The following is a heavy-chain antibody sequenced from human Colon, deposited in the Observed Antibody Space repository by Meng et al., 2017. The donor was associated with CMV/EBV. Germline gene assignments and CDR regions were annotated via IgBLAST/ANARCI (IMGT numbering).Heavy chain of an antibody. CDR1: GYTFTGYY. Sequence: VSCTASGYTFTGYYLPWVRQAPGQGLEWMGWINPNSGGTNYAQRFQGRVTMTRDTSISTAYMELSRLRSDDTAVYYCASLGVPATDYWGQGTLVTVSS. CDR3: ASLGVPATDY. V-gene: IGHV1-2*02. CDR2: INPNSGGT. J-gene: IGHJ4*02. D-gene: IGHD3-10*01.